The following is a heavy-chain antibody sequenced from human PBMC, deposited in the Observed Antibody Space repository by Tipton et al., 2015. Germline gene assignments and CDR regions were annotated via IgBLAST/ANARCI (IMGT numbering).Heavy chain of an antibody. V-gene: IGHV6-1*01. Sequence: GLVKPSQTLSLTCDISGDSVPSSTSAWNWIRQSPSRGLEWLGRTYYRSKWYYEYSISVKSRVTVTPDTSKNQFSLHLNSVTPEDTAVYYCTRDPAYYYGMDVWGQGTTVTVSS. J-gene: IGHJ6*02. D-gene: IGHD6-25*01. CDR3: TRDPAYYYGMDV. CDR1: GDSVPSSTSA. CDR2: TYYRSKWYY.